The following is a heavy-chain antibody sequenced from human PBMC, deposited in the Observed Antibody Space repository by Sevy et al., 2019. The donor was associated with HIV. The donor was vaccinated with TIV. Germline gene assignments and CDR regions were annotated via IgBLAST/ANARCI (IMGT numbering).Heavy chain of an antibody. Sequence: GGSLRLSCAASGFTFGTYAMSWVRQAPGKGLEWVSYISSASSYINYSDSVKGRFTISRDNAKNLVFLEMNNLRPEDTAVYFCARGDYYGSLYYFDYWGQGTLVTVSS. CDR2: ISSASSYI. CDR1: GFTFGTYA. CDR3: ARGDYYGSLYYFDY. D-gene: IGHD3-10*01. J-gene: IGHJ4*02. V-gene: IGHV3-21*01.